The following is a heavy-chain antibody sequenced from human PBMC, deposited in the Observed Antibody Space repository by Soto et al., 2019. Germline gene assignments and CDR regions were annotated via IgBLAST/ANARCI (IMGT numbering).Heavy chain of an antibody. CDR2: IGGASEKI. CDR1: GFSFSNFA. D-gene: IGHD5-12*01. J-gene: IGHJ4*02. CDR3: ARIFGAYDYFDY. V-gene: IGHV3-23*01. Sequence: GGSLRLSCAASGFSFSNFAMSWVRQAPGKGLEWVSSIGGASEKIYYSDSVKGRFTISRDNSKNTLYLQMHSLRAEDTALFYCARIFGAYDYFDYWGQGTPVTVSS.